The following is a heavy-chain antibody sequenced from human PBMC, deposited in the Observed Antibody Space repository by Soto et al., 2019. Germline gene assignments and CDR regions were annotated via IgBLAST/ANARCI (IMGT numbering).Heavy chain of an antibody. Sequence: PGGSLRLSCAASGLTVSGKKYLAWVRQAPGKGLEWVSALYDVDGTFYADSVKGRFTTSGDSSRTIVYLQMNSLRDEDTAVYYCARDGGYSGYYNWFDPRGQGTLVTVSS. CDR1: GLTVSGKKY. CDR2: LYDVDGT. J-gene: IGHJ5*02. CDR3: ARDGGYSGYYNWFDP. V-gene: IGHV3-66*01. D-gene: IGHD5-12*01.